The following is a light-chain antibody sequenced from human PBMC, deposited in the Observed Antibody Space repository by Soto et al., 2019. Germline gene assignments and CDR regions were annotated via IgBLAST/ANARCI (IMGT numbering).Light chain of an antibody. CDR2: STS. Sequence: EIVMTQSPVTLSVSPGERATLSCRASQNISRSLAWYQQKPGQGPSLLIYSTSSRATGIPDRFTGSGSGTDFSLTISSLQSEDFAVYYCQQYNNWPFTFGPGTKVDIK. CDR1: QNISRS. V-gene: IGKV3D-15*01. J-gene: IGKJ3*01. CDR3: QQYNNWPFT.